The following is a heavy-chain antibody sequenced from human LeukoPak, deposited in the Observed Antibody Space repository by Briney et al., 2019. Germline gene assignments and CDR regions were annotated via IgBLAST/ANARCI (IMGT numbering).Heavy chain of an antibody. D-gene: IGHD2-21*02. Sequence: PGGSLRLSCAASGFTFSSYAMHWVRQAPGKGLEWVAVISYDGSNKYYADSVRGRFTISRDNSKNTLYLQMNSLRAEDTAVYYCASATCGGDCYIFDYWGQGTLVTVSS. CDR2: ISYDGSNK. CDR3: ASATCGGDCYIFDY. J-gene: IGHJ4*02. CDR1: GFTFSSYA. V-gene: IGHV3-30-3*01.